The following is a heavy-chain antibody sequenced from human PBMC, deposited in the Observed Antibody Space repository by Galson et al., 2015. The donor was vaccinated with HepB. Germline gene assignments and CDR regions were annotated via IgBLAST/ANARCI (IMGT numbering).Heavy chain of an antibody. CDR3: ARGGGRYCLDA. CDR2: INPKSGDT. D-gene: IGHD3-10*01. CDR1: GYTFTDHY. Sequence: SVKVSCKASGYTFTDHYFHWVRQAPGQGLEWMGWINPKSGDTKYEQNFQGRVSMTRDTSVSLVSMELSSLRSDDTAVYYCARGGGRYCLDAWSQGTLVIVSS. V-gene: IGHV1-2*02. J-gene: IGHJ5*02.